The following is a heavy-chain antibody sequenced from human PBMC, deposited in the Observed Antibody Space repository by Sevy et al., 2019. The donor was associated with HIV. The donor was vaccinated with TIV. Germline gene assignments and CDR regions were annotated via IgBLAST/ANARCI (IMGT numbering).Heavy chain of an antibody. CDR1: GYTLTELS. CDR2: FDPEDGET. J-gene: IGHJ4*02. Sequence: ASVKVSCKVSGYTLTELSMHWLRQAPGKGLEWVGSFDPEDGETVYEHNFQGRVSMTEDTSTDTAYMEVISLKFEDTAVYYCATTKDYYDSSGFPFDYWGQGTLVTVSS. CDR3: ATTKDYYDSSGFPFDY. V-gene: IGHV1-24*01. D-gene: IGHD3-22*01.